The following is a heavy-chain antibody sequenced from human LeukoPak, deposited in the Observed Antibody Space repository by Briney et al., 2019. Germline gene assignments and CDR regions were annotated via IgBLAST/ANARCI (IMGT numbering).Heavy chain of an antibody. D-gene: IGHD3-10*01. CDR3: ARTIRETPTARPMTRRALGGYYFDY. CDR1: GFTFSSYA. CDR2: ISGSGGST. V-gene: IGHV3-23*01. Sequence: GGSLRLSCAASGFTFSSYAMSWVRQAPGKGLEWVSAISGSGGSTYYADSVKGRFTISRDNSKNTLYLQMNSLRSEDTAVYYCARTIRETPTARPMTRRALGGYYFDYWGQGTLVTVSS. J-gene: IGHJ4*02.